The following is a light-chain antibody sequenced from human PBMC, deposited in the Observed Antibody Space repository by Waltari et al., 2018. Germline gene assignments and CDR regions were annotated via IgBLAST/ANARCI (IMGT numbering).Light chain of an antibody. Sequence: EIVLTQSPATLSLSPGERATLSCRASQSVSSYFAWYPQNPGQAPRLLIYAASTRATGIPARFSGSGSGTDFTLTISSLEPEDFAVYYCQQRSNWPRTFGQGTKVEIK. V-gene: IGKV3-11*01. J-gene: IGKJ1*01. CDR3: QQRSNWPRT. CDR2: AAS. CDR1: QSVSSY.